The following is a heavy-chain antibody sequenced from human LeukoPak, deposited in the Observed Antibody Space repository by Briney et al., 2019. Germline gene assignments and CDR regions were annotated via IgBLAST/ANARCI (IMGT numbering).Heavy chain of an antibody. V-gene: IGHV4-38-2*02. CDR1: GYSISSGYY. CDR3: AVATISYYYYYMDV. D-gene: IGHD5-12*01. CDR2: IYHSGST. Sequence: SETLSLTCTVSGYSISSGYYWGWIRQPPGKGLEWIGSIYHSGSTYYNPSLKSRVTISVDTSKNQFSLKLSSVTAADTAVYYCAVATISYYYYYMDVWGKGTTVTISS. J-gene: IGHJ6*03.